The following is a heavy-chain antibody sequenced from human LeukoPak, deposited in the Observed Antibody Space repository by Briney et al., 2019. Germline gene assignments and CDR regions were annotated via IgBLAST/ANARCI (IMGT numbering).Heavy chain of an antibody. CDR2: IKQDGSEK. J-gene: IGHJ4*02. CDR1: GFTFSSYW. CDR3: ARGTWRDYPDY. D-gene: IGHD4-11*01. Sequence: GGSLRLSCAASGFTFSSYWMSWVRQAPGKGLEWVANIKQDGSEKYYVDSVKGRFTISRDNAKNSLYLQMNSRRAEDTAVYYCARGTWRDYPDYWGQGTLVTVSS. V-gene: IGHV3-7*01.